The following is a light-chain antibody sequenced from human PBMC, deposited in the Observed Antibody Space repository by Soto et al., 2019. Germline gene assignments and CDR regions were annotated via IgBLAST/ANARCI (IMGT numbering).Light chain of an antibody. V-gene: IGLV2-14*01. CDR1: SSDVGTRNF. Sequence: QSALTQPASVSGSPGQSITISCTGTSSDVGTRNFVSWYQQHPGKAPKLMIYQVTNRPSGVSNRFSGSKSGNTASLTISGPQAEDEADYYCSSYTDSTNYVFGTGTKVTVL. CDR3: SSYTDSTNYV. J-gene: IGLJ1*01. CDR2: QVT.